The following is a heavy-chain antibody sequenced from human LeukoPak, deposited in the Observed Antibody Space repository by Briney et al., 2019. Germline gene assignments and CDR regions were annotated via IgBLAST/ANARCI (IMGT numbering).Heavy chain of an antibody. V-gene: IGHV3-48*03. Sequence: GGSLRLSCAASGFTFSSYEMNWVRQAPGKGLEWVSYISSSGSTIYYVDSVKGRFTISRDNAKNSLYLQMNSLRAEDTAVYYCARRYCSSTSCLFDYWGQGTLVTVSS. CDR3: ARRYCSSTSCLFDY. D-gene: IGHD2-2*01. J-gene: IGHJ4*02. CDR2: ISSSGSTI. CDR1: GFTFSSYE.